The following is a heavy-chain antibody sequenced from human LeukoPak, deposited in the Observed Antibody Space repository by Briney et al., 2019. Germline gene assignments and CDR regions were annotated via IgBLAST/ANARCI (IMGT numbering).Heavy chain of an antibody. CDR1: GFTFSSYA. V-gene: IGHV3-23*01. Sequence: PGGSLRLSCAASGFTFSSYAMSWVRQAPGKGLEWVSAISGSGGSTYCADSVKGRFTISRDNSKNTLYLQMSSLRAEDTAVYFCARRPRDSSGYYLGAFHAWGQGTTVTVSS. J-gene: IGHJ3*01. D-gene: IGHD3-22*01. CDR3: ARRPRDSSGYYLGAFHA. CDR2: ISGSGGST.